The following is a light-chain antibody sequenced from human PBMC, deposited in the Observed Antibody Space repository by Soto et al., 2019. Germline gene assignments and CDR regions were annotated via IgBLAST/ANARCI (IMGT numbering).Light chain of an antibody. CDR1: QSISDW. CDR2: KAS. CDR3: QQYNSYLFT. V-gene: IGKV1-5*03. J-gene: IGKJ3*01. Sequence: DIQMTQSPSTLSASVGDRVTITCRASQSISDWLAWHQQKPGKAPKLLIYKASSLESGVPSRFSGSGYGTEFTLTISSLQPDDFATYYCQQYNSYLFTFGPGTKVDIK.